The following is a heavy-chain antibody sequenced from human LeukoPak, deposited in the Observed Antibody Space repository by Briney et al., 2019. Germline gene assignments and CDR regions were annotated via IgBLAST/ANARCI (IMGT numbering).Heavy chain of an antibody. Sequence: PGESLKISCKGSGYGFTSYWIGWVRQMPGKGVEWMGIIYPGDSDTRYSPSFQGQVTISADKSISTAYLQWSSLKASDTAMYYCARFLHIAVAGPTGWFDPWGQGTLVTVSS. CDR1: GYGFTSYW. V-gene: IGHV5-51*01. J-gene: IGHJ5*02. D-gene: IGHD6-19*01. CDR2: IYPGDSDT. CDR3: ARFLHIAVAGPTGWFDP.